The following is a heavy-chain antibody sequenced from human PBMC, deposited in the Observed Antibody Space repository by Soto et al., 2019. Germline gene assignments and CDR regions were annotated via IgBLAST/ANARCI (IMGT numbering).Heavy chain of an antibody. CDR3: AREATEYYCDY. J-gene: IGHJ4*02. V-gene: IGHV3-33*01. CDR1: GFTFSNYG. CDR2: IWYDGSNK. Sequence: QVQLVESGGGVVQPGRSLRLSCVASGFTFSNYGMHWVRQAPGKGLEWVTTIWYDGSNKYYADSVKGRFTISRDNAKDTLYLQMNSLRAEVTAVYYCAREATEYYCDYWGQGTLVTVSS.